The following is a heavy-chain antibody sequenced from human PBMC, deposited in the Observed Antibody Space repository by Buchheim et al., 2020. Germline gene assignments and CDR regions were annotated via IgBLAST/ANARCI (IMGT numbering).Heavy chain of an antibody. D-gene: IGHD3-3*01. Sequence: QVQLVESGGGVVQPGRSLRLSCAASGFTFSSYGMHWVRQAPGKGLEWVAVISYDGSNKYYADSVKGRFTTSRDNSKNTLYLQMNSLRAEDTAVYYCAKDSNYDFWSGYYKVNWYFDLWGRGTL. J-gene: IGHJ2*01. CDR2: ISYDGSNK. CDR1: GFTFSSYG. V-gene: IGHV3-30*18. CDR3: AKDSNYDFWSGYYKVNWYFDL.